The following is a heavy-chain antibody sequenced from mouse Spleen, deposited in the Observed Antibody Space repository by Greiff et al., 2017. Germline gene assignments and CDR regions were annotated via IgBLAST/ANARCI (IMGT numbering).Heavy chain of an antibody. V-gene: IGHV1-50*01. Sequence: QVQLQQPGAELVKPGASVKLSCKASGYTFTSYWMQWVKQRPGQGLEWIGEIDPSDSYTNYNQKFKGKATLTVDTSSSTAYMQLSSLTSEDSAVYYCARGTVTGFAYWGQGTLVTVSA. J-gene: IGHJ3*01. D-gene: IGHD2-13*01. CDR2: IDPSDSYT. CDR1: GYTFTSYW. CDR3: ARGTVTGFAY.